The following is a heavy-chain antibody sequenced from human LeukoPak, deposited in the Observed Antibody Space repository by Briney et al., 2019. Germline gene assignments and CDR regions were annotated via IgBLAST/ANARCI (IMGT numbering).Heavy chain of an antibody. D-gene: IGHD5-12*01. CDR2: IYSGGNI. CDR3: ARRVATDFHFDY. J-gene: IGHJ4*02. CDR1: GFTVSSNY. V-gene: IGHV3-66*04. Sequence: GGSLRLSCAASGFTVSSNYMSWVRQAPGKGLECVSVIYSGGNIYYADSVKGRFTISRDNSKNTMYLQMNGLRAEDTAVYYCARRVATDFHFDYWGQGTLVTVSS.